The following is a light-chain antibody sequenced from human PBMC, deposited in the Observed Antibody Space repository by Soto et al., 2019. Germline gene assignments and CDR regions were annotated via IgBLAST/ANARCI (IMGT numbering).Light chain of an antibody. CDR1: QSLLHSNGYNY. Sequence: DIVMTQSPLSLPVTPGEPASISCRSSQSLLHSNGYNYLDWYLQKPGQSPQLLIYLGSNRASGVPDRFSGSGSGTDFTLKISRVEAEDVGVYYCMQALQTPVFTYGPGTKADIK. J-gene: IGKJ3*01. V-gene: IGKV2-28*01. CDR2: LGS. CDR3: MQALQTPVFT.